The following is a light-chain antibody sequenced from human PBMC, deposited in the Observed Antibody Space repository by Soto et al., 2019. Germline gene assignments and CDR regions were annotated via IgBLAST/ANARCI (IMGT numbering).Light chain of an antibody. V-gene: IGLV2-14*01. CDR1: SSDVGGYNY. J-gene: IGLJ2*01. Sequence: QSAVTQPASGSGSPGQSITISCTGTSSDVGGYNYVSWYQQHPGKAPKLMIYDVSNRPSGVSDRVSGSKSGNTASLTISGLQAEDEADYYCSSYTSSSTPVVFGGGTKVTVL. CDR3: SSYTSSSTPVV. CDR2: DVS.